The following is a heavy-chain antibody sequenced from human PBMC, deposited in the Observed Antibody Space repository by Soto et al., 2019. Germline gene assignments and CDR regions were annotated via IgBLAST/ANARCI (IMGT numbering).Heavy chain of an antibody. D-gene: IGHD2-2*01. V-gene: IGHV3-21*01. J-gene: IGHJ5*01. CDR2: ISSSTSYV. CDR3: ARDPSEGRVRNWFES. CDR1: GFTFSRYG. Sequence: LRLSCAASGFTFSRYGMNWVRQAPGKGLEWVSSISSSTSYVYYADSVKGRFSVSRDNATKILYLEMYALRTEDTAVYYCARDPSEGRVRNWFESWGQGTLVTFTS.